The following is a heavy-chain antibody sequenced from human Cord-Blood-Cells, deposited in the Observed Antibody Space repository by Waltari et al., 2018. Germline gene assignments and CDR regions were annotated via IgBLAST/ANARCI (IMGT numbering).Heavy chain of an antibody. CDR1: GYSISSGYY. J-gene: IGHJ4*02. Sequence: QVQLQESGPGLVKPSETLSLTCTVSGYSISSGYYWGWIRQPPGKGLEWIGSIYHSGSTYYNPSLKSRVTISVDTSKNQFSLKRSSVTAADTAVYYCARPSLTVTGDYWGQGTLVTVSS. D-gene: IGHD4-4*01. CDR3: ARPSLTVTGDY. V-gene: IGHV4-38-2*02. CDR2: IYHSGST.